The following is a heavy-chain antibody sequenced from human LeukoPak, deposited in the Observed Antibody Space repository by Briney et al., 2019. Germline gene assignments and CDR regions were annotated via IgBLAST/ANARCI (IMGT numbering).Heavy chain of an antibody. CDR3: ARGADSSSFFDY. J-gene: IGHJ4*02. V-gene: IGHV3-21*01. D-gene: IGHD6-6*01. Sequence: GGSLRLSCAASGFTFSSYSMNWVRQAPGKGLEWVSSISSSSSYIYYADSVKGRFTISRDNAKNSLYLQMNSLRAEDTAVYYCARGADSSSFFDYWGQGTLVTVSS. CDR1: GFTFSSYS. CDR2: ISSSSSYI.